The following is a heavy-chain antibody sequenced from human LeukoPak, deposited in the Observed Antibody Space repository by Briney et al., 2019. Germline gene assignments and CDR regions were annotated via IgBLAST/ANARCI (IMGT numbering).Heavy chain of an antibody. D-gene: IGHD1-26*01. V-gene: IGHV3-7*01. CDR1: GFTFSSYW. Sequence: GGSLRLSCAASGFTFSSYWMSWVRQAPGKELEWVANIKQDGSEKYYVDSVKGRFTISRDNAKNSLYLQMNSLRAEDTAVYYCARVGSPPWSYYYYMDVWGKGTTVTVSS. CDR3: ARVGSPPWSYYYYMDV. J-gene: IGHJ6*03. CDR2: IKQDGSEK.